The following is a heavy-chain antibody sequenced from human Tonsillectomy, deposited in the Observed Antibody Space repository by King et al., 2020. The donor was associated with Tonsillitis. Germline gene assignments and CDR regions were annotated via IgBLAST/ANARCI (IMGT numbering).Heavy chain of an antibody. CDR3: ARGTYAFWSGYLDY. Sequence: QLVQSGGGVVQPGRSLRLSCAAAGFTFSSYAMHWVRQAPGKGLEWVAVISYDGSNKYYADSVKGRFTISRDNSKNTLYLQMNSLRAEDTAVYYCARGTYAFWSGYLDYWGQGTLVTVSS. CDR1: GFTFSSYA. V-gene: IGHV3-30-3*01. J-gene: IGHJ4*02. D-gene: IGHD3-3*01. CDR2: ISYDGSNK.